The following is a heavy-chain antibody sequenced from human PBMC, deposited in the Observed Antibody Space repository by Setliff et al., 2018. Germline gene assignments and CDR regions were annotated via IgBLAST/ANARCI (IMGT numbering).Heavy chain of an antibody. J-gene: IGHJ6*02. CDR2: ISGSGITI. Sequence: GGSLRLSCAASGFSFSDPYMSWVRQAPGKGLEWVSKISGSGITIYYADSVRGRFTISRDNAKNSQFLQMNSLRVEDTAVYYCARDGVSYGMDVWGQGTTVTVSS. CDR1: GFSFSDPY. V-gene: IGHV3-11*04. CDR3: ARDGVSYGMDV.